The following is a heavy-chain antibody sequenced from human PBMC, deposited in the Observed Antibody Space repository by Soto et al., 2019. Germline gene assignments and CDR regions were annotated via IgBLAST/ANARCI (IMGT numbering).Heavy chain of an antibody. D-gene: IGHD3-10*01. J-gene: IGHJ6*02. V-gene: IGHV1-69*02. Sequence: QVQLVQSGAEVKKPGSSVKVSCKASGGTFSSYTISWVGQPPGQGLEWMGRIIPILGIANYAQKFQGRVRITADKSTSTAYRGLGSLRSEDTAVYYGAIPMSSGYYYGRDVWGQGTTVTVSS. CDR3: AIPMSSGYYYGRDV. CDR1: GGTFSSYT. CDR2: IIPILGIA.